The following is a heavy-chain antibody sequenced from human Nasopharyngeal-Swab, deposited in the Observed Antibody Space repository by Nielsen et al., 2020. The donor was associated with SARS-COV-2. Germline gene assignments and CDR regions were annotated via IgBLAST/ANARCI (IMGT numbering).Heavy chain of an antibody. J-gene: IGHJ6*03. Sequence: WSRQAPGHGFEWMGAIIPIFGTANYAQKFQGRVTFTADKSTSTAYMELSSLRSEDTAVYYCATYYDYVWGSYRTPYYYYYMDVWGKGTTVTVSS. V-gene: IGHV1-69*06. CDR3: ATYYDYVWGSYRTPYYYYYMDV. CDR2: IIPIFGTA. D-gene: IGHD3-16*02.